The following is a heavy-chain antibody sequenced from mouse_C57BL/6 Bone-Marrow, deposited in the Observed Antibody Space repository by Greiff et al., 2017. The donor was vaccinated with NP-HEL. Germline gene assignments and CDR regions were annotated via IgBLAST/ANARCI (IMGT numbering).Heavy chain of an antibody. CDR1: GYSITSGYY. D-gene: IGHD2-2*01. V-gene: IGHV3-6*01. CDR3: ARDGYDGYAMDY. CDR2: ISYDGSN. Sequence: DVQLQESGPGLVKPSQSLSLTCSVTGYSITSGYYWNWIRQFPGNKLEWMRYISYDGSNNYNPSLKNRISSTRDTSKNQFFLKLNSVTTEDTATYYCARDGYDGYAMDYWGQGTSVTVSS. J-gene: IGHJ4*01.